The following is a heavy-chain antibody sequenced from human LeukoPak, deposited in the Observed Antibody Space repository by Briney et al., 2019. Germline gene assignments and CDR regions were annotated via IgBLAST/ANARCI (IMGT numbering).Heavy chain of an antibody. CDR2: IYYSGST. CDR1: GGSISSSSYY. J-gene: IGHJ4*02. Sequence: PSETLSLTCTVSGGSISSSSYYWGWIRQPPGKGLEWIGNIYYSGSTYYNPSLKSRVTISIDTSKNQFSLKLTSVTAADTAVYYCARRTDYGSGSYPDYWGQGTLVTVSS. CDR3: ARRTDYGSGSYPDY. D-gene: IGHD3-10*01. V-gene: IGHV4-39*01.